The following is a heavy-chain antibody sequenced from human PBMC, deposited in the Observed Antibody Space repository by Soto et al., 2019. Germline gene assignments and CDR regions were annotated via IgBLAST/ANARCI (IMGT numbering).Heavy chain of an antibody. CDR3: VRSSLVVAAATREDY. V-gene: IGHV3-74*01. CDR2: INNDGSST. CDR1: GVTCSSYW. J-gene: IGHJ4*02. Sequence: EVQLVESGGGLVQHGGSLRLSCAASGVTCSSYWMHWVRQAPGKGLVWVSRINNDGSSTSYAESVKGRCTISRDNATNTLYLQMVSLRAEDTAVYSCVRSSLVVAAATREDYWDQGTLVTVYS. D-gene: IGHD2-15*01.